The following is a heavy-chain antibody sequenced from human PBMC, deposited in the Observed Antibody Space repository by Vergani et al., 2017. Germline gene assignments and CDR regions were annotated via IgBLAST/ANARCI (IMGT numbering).Heavy chain of an antibody. J-gene: IGHJ3*02. CDR3: AKDAFDI. CDR2: ISYDGSNK. V-gene: IGHV3-30-3*01. Sequence: QVQLVESGGGVVQPGRSLRLSCAASGFTFSSYAMHWVRQAPGKGLEWVAVISYDGSNKYYADSVKGRFTISRDNSKNTLYLQMNSLRAEDTAVYYCAKDAFDICGQGTMVTVSS. CDR1: GFTFSSYA.